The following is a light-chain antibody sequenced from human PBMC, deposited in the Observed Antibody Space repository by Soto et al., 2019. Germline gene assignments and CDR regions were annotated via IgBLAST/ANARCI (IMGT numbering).Light chain of an antibody. CDR3: QQYNSYSQK. CDR1: QSISSW. Sequence: DIQMTQSPSTLSASVGDRFTITCRASQSISSWLAWYQQKPGKAPKLLIYKASSLESGVPSRFSGSGSGTEFTLTISSLQPDDFATYYCQQYNSYSQKFGQGTKV. V-gene: IGKV1-5*03. J-gene: IGKJ1*01. CDR2: KAS.